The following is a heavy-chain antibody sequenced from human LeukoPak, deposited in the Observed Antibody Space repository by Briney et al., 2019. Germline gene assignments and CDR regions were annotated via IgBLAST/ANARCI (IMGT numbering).Heavy chain of an antibody. CDR1: GGSFSGYY. CDR3: ARGLRYFDWLLDYYYYYGMDV. CDR2: INHSGST. J-gene: IGHJ6*02. V-gene: IGHV4-34*01. D-gene: IGHD3-9*01. Sequence: SETLSLTCAVYGGSFSGYYWSWIRQPPGKGLEWIGEINHSGSTNYNPSLKSRVTISVDTSKNQFSLKMRSVTAADTAVYYCARGLRYFDWLLDYYYYYGMDVWGQGTTVTVSS.